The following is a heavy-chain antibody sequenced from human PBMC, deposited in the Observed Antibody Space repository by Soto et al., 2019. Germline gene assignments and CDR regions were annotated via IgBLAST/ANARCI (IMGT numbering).Heavy chain of an antibody. V-gene: IGHV3-23*01. D-gene: IGHD1-26*01. CDR3: SRRGSGSYYDY. CDR2: ISGSGGST. Sequence: EVQLLESGGGLVQPGGSLRLSCAASGFTFSSYAMRWVRQAPMKGLEWVSAISGSGGSTYYADSVKGRFTISRDNSKNTLYLQLNILRAEDTAVYYCSRRGSGSYYDYWCQGTLVTVSS. J-gene: IGHJ4*02. CDR1: GFTFSSYA.